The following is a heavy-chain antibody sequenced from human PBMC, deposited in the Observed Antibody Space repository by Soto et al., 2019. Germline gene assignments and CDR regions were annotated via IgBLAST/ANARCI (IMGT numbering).Heavy chain of an antibody. CDR1: GFTFSSYA. D-gene: IGHD6-19*01. CDR3: ARAPRLLQQWLRYLSNNWFDP. CDR2: ISYDGSNK. J-gene: IGHJ5*02. V-gene: IGHV3-30-3*01. Sequence: QVQLVESGGGVVQPGRSLRLSCAASGFTFSSYAMHWVRQAPGKGLEWVAVISYDGSNKYYADSVKGRFTISRDNSKNTLYLQMNSLRAEDTAVYYCARAPRLLQQWLRYLSNNWFDPWGQGTLVTVSS.